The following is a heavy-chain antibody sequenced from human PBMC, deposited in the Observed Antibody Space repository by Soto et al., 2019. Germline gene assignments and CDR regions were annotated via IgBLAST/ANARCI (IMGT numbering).Heavy chain of an antibody. V-gene: IGHV3-30-3*01. J-gene: IGHJ4*02. CDR3: ARDPVTGTTFGSALNFDY. CDR1: GFTFSSYA. CDR2: ISYDGSNK. Sequence: QVQLVESGGGVVQPGRSLRLSCAASGFTFSSYAMHWVRQAPGKGLEWVAVISYDGSNKYYADSVKGRFTISRDNSKNTLYLQMNSLRAEDTAVYYCARDPVTGTTFGSALNFDYWGQGTLVTVSS. D-gene: IGHD1-7*01.